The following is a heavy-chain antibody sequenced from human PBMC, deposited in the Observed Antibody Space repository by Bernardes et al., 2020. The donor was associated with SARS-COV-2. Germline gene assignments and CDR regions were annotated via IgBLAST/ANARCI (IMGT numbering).Heavy chain of an antibody. CDR3: ARGSGSWYVGGPNWFDP. D-gene: IGHD6-13*01. V-gene: IGHV4-39*01. J-gene: IGHJ5*02. CDR1: GGSISSSSYY. CDR2: IYYSGST. Sequence: SETLSLTCTVSGGSISSSSYYWGWIRQPPGKGLEWIGSIYYSGSTYYNPSLKSRVTISVDTSKNQFSLTLSSVTAADTAVYYCARGSGSWYVGGPNWFDPWGQGTLVTVSS.